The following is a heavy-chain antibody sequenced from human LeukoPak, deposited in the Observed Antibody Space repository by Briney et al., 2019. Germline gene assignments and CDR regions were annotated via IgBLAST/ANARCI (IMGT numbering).Heavy chain of an antibody. CDR3: AKDRNYGDYGSLDY. Sequence: PGGSLRLSCSASGFTFDDYAMHWVRQAPGKGLEWVSDISWDSGSIGYADSVKGRFTISRDNAKNSLYLQMNSLRAEDTALYYCAKDRNYGDYGSLDYWGQGTPVTVSS. J-gene: IGHJ4*02. D-gene: IGHD4-17*01. CDR2: ISWDSGSI. V-gene: IGHV3-9*01. CDR1: GFTFDDYA.